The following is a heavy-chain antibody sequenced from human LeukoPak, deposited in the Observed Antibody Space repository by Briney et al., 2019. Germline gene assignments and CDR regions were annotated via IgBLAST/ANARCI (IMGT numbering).Heavy chain of an antibody. D-gene: IGHD4-23*01. J-gene: IGHJ4*02. CDR1: GGSISSGDYY. V-gene: IGHV4-30-4*01. CDR2: IYYSGST. CDR3: ARESGRGLRWYFDY. Sequence: SQTLSLTCTVSGGSISSGDYYRSWIRQPPGKGLEWIGYIYYSGSTYYNPSLKSRVTISVDTSKNQFSLKLSSVTAADTAVYYCARESGRGLRWYFDYWGQGTLVTVSS.